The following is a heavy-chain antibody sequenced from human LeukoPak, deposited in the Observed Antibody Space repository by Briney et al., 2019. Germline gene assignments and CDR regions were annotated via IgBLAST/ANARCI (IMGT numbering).Heavy chain of an antibody. Sequence: ASVKVSCKVSGYTLTELSMHWVRQAPGKGLEWMGGFDPEDGETIYAQKFQGRVTMTEDTSTDTAHMELSSLRSVDTAVYYCATARGPYDSSGYYAFWGQGTLVTVSS. CDR3: ATARGPYDSSGYYAF. CDR2: FDPEDGET. CDR1: GYTLTELS. V-gene: IGHV1-24*01. J-gene: IGHJ4*02. D-gene: IGHD3-22*01.